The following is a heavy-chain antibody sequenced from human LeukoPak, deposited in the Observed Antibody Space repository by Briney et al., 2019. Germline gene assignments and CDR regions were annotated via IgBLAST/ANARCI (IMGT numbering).Heavy chain of an antibody. Sequence: SETLSLTCAVYGGSFSGYYWSWIRQPPGKGLGWIGEINHSGSTNYNPSLKSRVTISRDTSKNQFSLKLSSVTAADTAVYYCARDSAQPLDYWGQGTLVTVSS. CDR3: ARDSAQPLDY. J-gene: IGHJ4*02. D-gene: IGHD3-10*01. CDR2: INHSGST. V-gene: IGHV4-34*01. CDR1: GGSFSGYY.